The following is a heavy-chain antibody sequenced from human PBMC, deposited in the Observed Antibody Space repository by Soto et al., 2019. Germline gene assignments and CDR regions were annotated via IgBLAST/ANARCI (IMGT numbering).Heavy chain of an antibody. Sequence: QVQLVQSGAEVKKPGASVKVSCKASGYTFTNYYIHWVRQAPGQGLEWMGMINRSGGSTSYTRRFQGRVTLTRDTSTSTVYMELSSLRSEDTAVYYCARESQSSGWSWFDYWGQGTLVTVSS. CDR2: INRSGGST. J-gene: IGHJ4*02. CDR3: ARESQSSGWSWFDY. V-gene: IGHV1-46*01. CDR1: GYTFTNYY. D-gene: IGHD6-19*01.